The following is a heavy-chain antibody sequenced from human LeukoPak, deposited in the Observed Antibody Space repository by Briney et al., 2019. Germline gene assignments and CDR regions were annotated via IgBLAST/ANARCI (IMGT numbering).Heavy chain of an antibody. J-gene: IGHJ6*03. CDR1: GFTFSSYS. CDR3: AHLTIFGVVIPNYNYYYMDV. Sequence: GGSLTLSCAASGFTFSSYSMNWVRKAPGKGLEWVSYISSSSSTIYYADSVKSRFTISRDNSKNTLYLQINSLRAEDTAVYYCAHLTIFGVVIPNYNYYYMDVWGKGTTVTVSS. D-gene: IGHD3-3*01. CDR2: ISSSSSTI. V-gene: IGHV3-48*01.